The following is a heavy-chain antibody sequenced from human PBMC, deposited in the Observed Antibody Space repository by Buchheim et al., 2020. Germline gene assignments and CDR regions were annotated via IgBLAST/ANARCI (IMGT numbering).Heavy chain of an antibody. CDR2: IYYRGST. J-gene: IGHJ4*02. CDR1: GGSISSYY. Sequence: QVQLQESGPGLVKPSETLSLTCTVSGGSISSYYWSWLRQPPGKGLEWIGYIYYRGSTNYNPSLKSRVTISVDTSKNQFSLKLGSVTAADTAVYYCARLEEAAAGVDYWGQGTL. D-gene: IGHD6-13*01. CDR3: ARLEEAAAGVDY. V-gene: IGHV4-59*08.